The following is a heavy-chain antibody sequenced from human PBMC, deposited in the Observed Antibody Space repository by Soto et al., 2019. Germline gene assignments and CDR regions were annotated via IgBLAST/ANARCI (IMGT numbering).Heavy chain of an antibody. J-gene: IGHJ4*02. CDR1: GGSISSGGYS. V-gene: IGHV4-30-2*01. CDR3: DRVPDY. Sequence: QLQLQESGSGLVKPSQTLSLTCAVSGGSISSGGYSWSWIRQPTGKGLEWNGYIYHSGSTYYNPSLKSLVTISVDRSKNHCSLKLSSVTAADTAVYYCDRVPDYWGQGTLVTVSS. CDR2: IYHSGST.